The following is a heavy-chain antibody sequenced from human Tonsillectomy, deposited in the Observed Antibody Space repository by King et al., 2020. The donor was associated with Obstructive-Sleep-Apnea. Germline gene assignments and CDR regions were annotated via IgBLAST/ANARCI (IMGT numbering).Heavy chain of an antibody. CDR3: ARDRSYTSSSFSSWFDP. CDR2: IYSSGCT. V-gene: IGHV4-39*07. J-gene: IGHJ5*02. D-gene: IGHD6-6*01. CDR1: GGSISSSSYY. Sequence: QLQLQESGPGLVKPSETLSLTCTVSGGSISSSSYYLVWIRQPPGKGLEGIGSIYSSGCTYYNPSLKSRVNISVDTSTNQFSLKLSSVTAADTAVYYCARDRSYTSSSFSSWFDPWGQGTLVTVSS.